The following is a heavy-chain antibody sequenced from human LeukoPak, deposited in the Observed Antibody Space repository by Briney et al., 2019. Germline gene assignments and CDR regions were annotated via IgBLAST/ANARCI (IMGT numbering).Heavy chain of an antibody. D-gene: IGHD1-26*01. CDR3: ARNRREGGKTSVDY. Sequence: PSETLSLTCAVYGGSFSGYYWSWIRQPPGKGLEWFGEINHSGSTNYNPSLKSQVTISVDTSKNQFSLKLSSVTAADTAVYYCARNRREGGKTSVDYWGQGTLVTVSS. V-gene: IGHV4-34*01. J-gene: IGHJ4*02. CDR2: INHSGST. CDR1: GGSFSGYY.